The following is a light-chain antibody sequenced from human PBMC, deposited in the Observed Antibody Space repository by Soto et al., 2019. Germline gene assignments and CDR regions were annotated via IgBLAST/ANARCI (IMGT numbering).Light chain of an antibody. J-gene: IGKJ4*01. CDR3: QQYGSSPLT. V-gene: IGKV3-20*01. CDR2: RAS. Sequence: EIVLTRSPGTLSLSPGERATLSCRASQSVSSDYVAWYRQKPGQVPTVLIYRASTRATGIPDRFSGSGSGTDFTLTISRVEPEDFAVYYCQQYGSSPLTFGGGTKVDIK. CDR1: QSVSSDY.